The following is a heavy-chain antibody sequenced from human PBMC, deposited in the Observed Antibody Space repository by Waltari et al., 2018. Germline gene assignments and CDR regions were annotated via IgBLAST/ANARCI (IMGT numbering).Heavy chain of an antibody. D-gene: IGHD2-15*01. Sequence: QLQLQESGPGLVKPSGTLSLTCVVSGDYMISNYCWSWVRPSPGKGLEWIGQVDRSGGTNYNPSFASRVIMSLDTSINHFSLNMVSATAADTAVYYCARDRGRGLYLDSWGRGTLVSVSP. CDR2: VDRSGGT. J-gene: IGHJ4*02. V-gene: IGHV4-4*02. CDR3: ARDRGRGLYLDS. CDR1: GDYMISNYC.